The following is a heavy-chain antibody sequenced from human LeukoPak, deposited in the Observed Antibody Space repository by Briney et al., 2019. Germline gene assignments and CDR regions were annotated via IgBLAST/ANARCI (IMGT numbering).Heavy chain of an antibody. V-gene: IGHV3-66*01. D-gene: IGHD4-17*01. J-gene: IGHJ4*02. CDR1: GFTFSSYE. CDR2: IYSGGGT. CDR3: ARDHRGLRKYYFDY. Sequence: PGGSLRLSCAASGFTFSSYEMSWVRQAPGQGLEWVSVIYSGGGTYYADSVKGRFTISRDNSKNTLYLQMNSLRAEDTAVYYCARDHRGLRKYYFDYWGRGTLVTVSS.